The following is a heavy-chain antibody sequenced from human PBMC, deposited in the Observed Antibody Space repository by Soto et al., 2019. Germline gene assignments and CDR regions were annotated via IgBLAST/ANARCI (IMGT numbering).Heavy chain of an antibody. D-gene: IGHD2-15*01. CDR2: VRWDGGST. CDR3: AKDGYGGNTGWYFGL. CDR1: GGTLEVNT. Sequence: GWLRGCCAAPGGTLEVNTRHWVPQAAGKGLEVVSLVRWDGGSTYYADSVKRRLTISRDNSKNSLYLQMNTLRTEATASYYCAKDGYGGNTGWYFGLWGSGTQVTVSS. V-gene: IGHV3-43*01. J-gene: IGHJ2*01.